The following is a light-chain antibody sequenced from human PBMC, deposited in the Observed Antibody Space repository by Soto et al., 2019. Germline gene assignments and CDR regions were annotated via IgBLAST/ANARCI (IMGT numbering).Light chain of an antibody. J-gene: IGKJ4*01. CDR3: QQFNTWPPVT. CDR2: GAS. V-gene: IGKV3-15*01. Sequence: EIVLTQSPGTLSLSPGERATLSCRASQSVSSSYLAWYQQKPGQAPRLLIYGASTRATGTPARFSGSGSGTEFTLTISSLQSEDFAVYYCQQFNTWPPVTFGGGTKVDIK. CDR1: QSVSSSY.